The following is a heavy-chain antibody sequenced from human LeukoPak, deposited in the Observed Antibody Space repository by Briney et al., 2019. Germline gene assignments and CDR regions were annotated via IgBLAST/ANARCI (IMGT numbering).Heavy chain of an antibody. Sequence: ASVKVSCKASGYIFSNYGITWVRQAPGHGLEWMGWISGHSGNTNYAQKFQDRATMTTDTSTSTAYMELRSLRSDDTAVYYCARGYRRLGELSFYWGQGTLVTVSS. J-gene: IGHJ4*02. CDR1: GYIFSNYG. CDR2: ISGHSGNT. V-gene: IGHV1-18*01. D-gene: IGHD3-16*02. CDR3: ARGYRRLGELSFY.